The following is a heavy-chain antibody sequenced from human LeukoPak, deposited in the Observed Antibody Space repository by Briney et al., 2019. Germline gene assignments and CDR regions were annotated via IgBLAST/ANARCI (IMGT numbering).Heavy chain of an antibody. CDR2: IYTSGST. V-gene: IGHV4-4*07. D-gene: IGHD3-22*01. CDR1: GGSISYY. Sequence: SETLSLTCTVSGGSISYYWSWIRQPAGKGLEWIGRIYTSGSTNYNPSLKSRVTMSVDTSKNQFSLKLSSVTAADTAVYYCARDQYYYDSSGYLFDYWGQGTLVTVSS. CDR3: ARDQYYYDSSGYLFDY. J-gene: IGHJ4*02.